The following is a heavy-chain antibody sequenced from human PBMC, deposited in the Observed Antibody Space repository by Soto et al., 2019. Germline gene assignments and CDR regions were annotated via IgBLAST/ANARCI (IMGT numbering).Heavy chain of an antibody. CDR2: IYYSGST. CDR1: GGSISSYY. J-gene: IGHJ4*02. V-gene: IGHV4-59*08. D-gene: IGHD7-27*01. Sequence: QVQLQESGPGLVKPSETLSLTCTVSGGSISSYYWSWIRQPPGKGLEWIGYIYYSGSTNYNPSLKSRVTISVDTSKNQFSLKLSSVTAADTAVYYCARQWGFYFAFWGQGTLVTVSS. CDR3: ARQWGFYFAF.